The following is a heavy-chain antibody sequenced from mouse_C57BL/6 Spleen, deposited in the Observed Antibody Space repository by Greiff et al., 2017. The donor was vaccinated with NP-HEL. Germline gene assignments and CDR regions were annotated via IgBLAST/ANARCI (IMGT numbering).Heavy chain of an antibody. CDR3: TAGVYYYGSSSFAD. D-gene: IGHD1-1*01. J-gene: IGHJ3*01. V-gene: IGHV14-1*01. CDR1: GFNFKDYY. CDR2: IDPEDGDT. Sequence: VQLQQSGAELVRPGASVKLSCTASGFNFKDYYMHWVKQRPEQGLEWIGRIDPEDGDTEYAPKFQGKATMTADTSSNTAYLQLSSLTSEDTAVYYCTAGVYYYGSSSFADWGQGTLVTVSA.